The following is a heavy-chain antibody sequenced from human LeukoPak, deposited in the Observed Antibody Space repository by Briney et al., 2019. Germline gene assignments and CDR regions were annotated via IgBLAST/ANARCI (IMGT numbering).Heavy chain of an antibody. J-gene: IGHJ6*02. Sequence: SETLSLTCSVSGGSISSSSYYWGWIRQPPGKGLEWIGYMYYSGSTNYNPSLKSRVTMSVDTSKNQFSLKLSSVTAADTAVYYCARDRITMVRGVPRYYNGMDVWGQGTTVTVSS. CDR1: GGSISSSSYY. CDR3: ARDRITMVRGVPRYYNGMDV. D-gene: IGHD3-10*01. V-gene: IGHV4-61*01. CDR2: MYYSGST.